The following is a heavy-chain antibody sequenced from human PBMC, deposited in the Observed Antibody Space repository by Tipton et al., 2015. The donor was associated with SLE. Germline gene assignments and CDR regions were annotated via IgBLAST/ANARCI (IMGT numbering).Heavy chain of an antibody. J-gene: IGHJ4*02. Sequence: TLSLTCTVSGGSISSSAYYWGWIRQPPGKGLEWIATMHHNGSTYYNPSLRSRVTISMDTSRNQFSLRLKSVTAADTAVYYCATGHFDYWGQGSLVTVSS. CDR1: GGSISSSAYY. D-gene: IGHD1-14*01. CDR2: MHHNGST. V-gene: IGHV4-39*07. CDR3: ATGHFDY.